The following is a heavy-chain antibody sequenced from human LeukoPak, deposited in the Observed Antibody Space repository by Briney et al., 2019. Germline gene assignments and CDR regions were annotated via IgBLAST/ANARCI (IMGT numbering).Heavy chain of an antibody. CDR1: GGSISSSSYN. J-gene: IGHJ6*03. D-gene: IGHD6-19*01. CDR3: ARRGSSGHYMDV. CDR2: IHYSGST. Sequence: PSETLSLTCTVSGGSISSSSYNWGWIRQPPGKGLEWIGNIHYSGSTYYNPSLESRVTISVDTSKNQFSLKLNSVTVADTAVYYCARRGSSGHYMDVWDKGTTVTVSS. V-gene: IGHV4-39*01.